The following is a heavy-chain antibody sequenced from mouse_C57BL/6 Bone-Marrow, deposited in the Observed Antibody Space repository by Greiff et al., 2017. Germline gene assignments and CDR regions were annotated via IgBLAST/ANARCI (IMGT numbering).Heavy chain of an antibody. Sequence: QVQLQQPGAELVKPGASVKLSCKASGYTFTSYWMQWVKQRPGQGLEWIGEIDPSDSYTNYNQKFKGKATLTVDTSSSTAYMQLSSLTSEDSAVYYGARTGPTVVATDYWGQGTTLTVSS. CDR2: IDPSDSYT. V-gene: IGHV1-50*01. J-gene: IGHJ2*01. CDR3: ARTGPTVVATDY. CDR1: GYTFTSYW. D-gene: IGHD1-1*01.